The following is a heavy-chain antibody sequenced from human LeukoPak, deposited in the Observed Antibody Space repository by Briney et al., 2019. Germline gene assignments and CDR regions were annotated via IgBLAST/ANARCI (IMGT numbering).Heavy chain of an antibody. J-gene: IGHJ4*02. D-gene: IGHD3-9*01. V-gene: IGHV4-39*07. CDR2: IYYSGST. CDR1: GGSISSSSYY. Sequence: SETLSLTCTVSGGSISSSSYYWGWIRQPPGKGLEWIGSIYYSGSTYYNPSLKSRVTISVDTSKNQFSLKLSSVTAADTAVYYCARGYFDSYYFDYWGQGTLVTVSS. CDR3: ARGYFDSYYFDY.